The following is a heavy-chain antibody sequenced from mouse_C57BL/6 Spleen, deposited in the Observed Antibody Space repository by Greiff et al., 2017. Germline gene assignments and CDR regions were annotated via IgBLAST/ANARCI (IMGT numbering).Heavy chain of an antibody. CDR2: IVPENGDT. CDR1: GFNIKDDY. CDR3: TTDNGSRY. V-gene: IGHV14-4*01. D-gene: IGHD1-1*01. J-gene: IGHJ2*01. Sequence: VQLQQSGAELVRPGASVKLSCTASGFNIKDDYMHWVKQRPEQGLEWIGWIVPENGDTEYASQFQGKATITADTSSNTAYLQLSSLTSEDTAVYYCTTDNGSRYWGQGTTLTVSS.